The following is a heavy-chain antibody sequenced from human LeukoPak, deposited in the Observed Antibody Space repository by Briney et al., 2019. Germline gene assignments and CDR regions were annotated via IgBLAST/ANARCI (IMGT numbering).Heavy chain of an antibody. V-gene: IGHV4-59*08. D-gene: IGHD3-3*01. CDR1: GGSISTYF. J-gene: IGHJ5*02. Sequence: SETLSLTCTVSGGSISTYFWSWIRQPPGKGLEWIGHICFSGSTNYNPSLESRVTISVDTSKNQFSLKLSSVTAADTAVYYCARHRGSEYYDFWSGYLAKGWFDPWGRGTLVTVSS. CDR3: ARHRGSEYYDFWSGYLAKGWFDP. CDR2: ICFSGST.